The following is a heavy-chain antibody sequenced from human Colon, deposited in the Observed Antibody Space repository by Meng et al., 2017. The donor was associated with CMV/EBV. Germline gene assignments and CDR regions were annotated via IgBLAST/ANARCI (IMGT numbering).Heavy chain of an antibody. D-gene: IGHD1-26*01. J-gene: IGHJ3*02. CDR2: IRENNGYT. CDR3: ALWGGSNYEAFDI. Sequence: KASGYTCPSDGISWVRQAPGQGLEWMGWIRENNGYTKYAQKFQGRVTMTTDTSTTTAYMELRSLTSDDTAFYYCALWGGSNYEAFDIWGQGTMVTVSS. V-gene: IGHV1-18*01. CDR1: GYTCPSDG.